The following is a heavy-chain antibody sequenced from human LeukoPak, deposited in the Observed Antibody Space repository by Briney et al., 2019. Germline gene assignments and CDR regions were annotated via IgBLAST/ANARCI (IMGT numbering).Heavy chain of an antibody. CDR2: INHSGST. CDR1: GGSFSDYY. J-gene: IGHJ4*02. CDR3: ATVTELLWLPALDY. Sequence: PSETLSLTCAVYGGSFSDYYWSWIRQPPGKGLEWIGEINHSGSTNYNPSLKSRVTISLDTSKNQFSLKLTSVTAADTAVYYCATVTELLWLPALDYWGQGTLVTVSS. V-gene: IGHV4-34*01. D-gene: IGHD3-10*01.